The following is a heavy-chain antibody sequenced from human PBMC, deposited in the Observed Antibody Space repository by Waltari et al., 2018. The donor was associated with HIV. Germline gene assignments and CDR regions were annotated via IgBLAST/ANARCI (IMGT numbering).Heavy chain of an antibody. CDR2: IYWNDDK. Sequence: QITLKESGPSLVKPTQTLRLTCTVSGFSVSTGGVAVNWLRQPPGKSLEWLALIYWNDDKRYSSSLKTRLTIIRDTSLNQVVLTLTNLGPEDTATYYCAHSESYTSHLVSWGLGTLVTVSS. CDR3: AHSESYTSHLVS. D-gene: IGHD2-2*01. J-gene: IGHJ4*02. V-gene: IGHV2-5*01. CDR1: GFSVSTGGVA.